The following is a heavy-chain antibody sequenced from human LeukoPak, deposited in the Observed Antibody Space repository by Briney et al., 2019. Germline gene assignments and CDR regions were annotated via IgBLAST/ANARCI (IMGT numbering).Heavy chain of an antibody. CDR3: ARGYCSGGSCYGPFDY. V-gene: IGHV1-69*13. D-gene: IGHD2-15*01. Sequence: SVKVSCKASGGTFSSYAISWVRQAPGRGLEWMGGIIPIFGTANYAQKFQGRVTITADESTSTACMELSSLRSEDTAVYYCARGYCSGGSCYGPFDYWGQGTLVTVSS. J-gene: IGHJ4*02. CDR1: GGTFSSYA. CDR2: IIPIFGTA.